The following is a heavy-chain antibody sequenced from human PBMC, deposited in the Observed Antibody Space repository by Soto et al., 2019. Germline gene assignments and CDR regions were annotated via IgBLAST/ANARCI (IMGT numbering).Heavy chain of an antibody. CDR3: TTGSVEGI. Sequence: EVQLVESAGGLVKPGGSLRLSCVASGFSFNEAWMNWVRQAPGQGLEWVGRIKTIAGGGATNYAAPVQGRFTISRDDSKNTLSLLMNRIRTEDTAIYYCTTGSVEGIWGQGTTVIVSS. J-gene: IGHJ6*02. CDR2: IKTIAGGGAT. D-gene: IGHD2-15*01. V-gene: IGHV3-15*07. CDR1: GFSFNEAW.